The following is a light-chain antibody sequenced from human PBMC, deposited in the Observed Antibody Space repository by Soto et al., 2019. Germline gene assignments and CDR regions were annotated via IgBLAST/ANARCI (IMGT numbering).Light chain of an antibody. Sequence: EIVLTQSPATLSLSPGERATLSCRASQSVSSNLSWYKQIPGQAPRLLIYDASNRATGIPARFSGSGSGTDFTLTISSLEPEDFAVYYCQQSNKWMGFTFGPGTKVDIK. CDR2: DAS. V-gene: IGKV3-11*01. CDR3: QQSNKWMGFT. CDR1: QSVSSN. J-gene: IGKJ3*01.